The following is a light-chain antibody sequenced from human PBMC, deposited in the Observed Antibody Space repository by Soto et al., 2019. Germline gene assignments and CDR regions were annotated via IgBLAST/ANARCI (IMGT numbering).Light chain of an antibody. V-gene: IGKV3-15*01. CDR1: QSIGST. Sequence: EIVMTQSPATLSVSPGERATLSCRASQSIGSTLAWYQQKPGQTPRLLIYDASTRATGIPARFSGIGSGTEFTLIISSLQSEDFAVYYCQHYKTWPLSFGGGTNVEI. CDR3: QHYKTWPLS. CDR2: DAS. J-gene: IGKJ4*02.